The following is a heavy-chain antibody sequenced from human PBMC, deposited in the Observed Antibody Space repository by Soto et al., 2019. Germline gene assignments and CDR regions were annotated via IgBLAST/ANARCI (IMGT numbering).Heavy chain of an antibody. Sequence: QVQLVQSGAEVKKPGASVKVSCKASGYTFTSYGISWVRQAPGQGLEWMGWISAYNGNTNYAQKLQGRVTMTTDTSTSTANMELRSLRSDDTAVYYCARSSGWTAGLRNGFDPWGQGTLVTVSS. CDR2: ISAYNGNT. V-gene: IGHV1-18*01. D-gene: IGHD6-19*01. CDR3: ARSSGWTAGLRNGFDP. CDR1: GYTFTSYG. J-gene: IGHJ5*02.